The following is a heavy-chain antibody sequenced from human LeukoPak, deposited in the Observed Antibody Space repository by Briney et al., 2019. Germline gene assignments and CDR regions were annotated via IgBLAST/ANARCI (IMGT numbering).Heavy chain of an antibody. J-gene: IGHJ2*01. D-gene: IGHD4-23*01. CDR3: AQGDGAYGGNFVWYFDL. Sequence: GGSLRLSCAASGFTFSSYAMSWVRQAPGKGLEWVSAISGSGGSTYYADSVKGRFTISRDNSKNTLYLQMNSLRAEDTAVYYCAQGDGAYGGNFVWYFDLWGRGTLVTVSS. CDR1: GFTFSSYA. CDR2: ISGSGGST. V-gene: IGHV3-23*01.